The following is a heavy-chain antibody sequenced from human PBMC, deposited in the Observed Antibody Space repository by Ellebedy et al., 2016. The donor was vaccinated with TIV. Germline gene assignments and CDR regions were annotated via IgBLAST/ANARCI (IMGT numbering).Heavy chain of an antibody. Sequence: GESLKISCVGSGFTLSNYLFYWVRQVPGKGLEWVSRINGAGRSTSYPDSLKGRFTIPRDNAANKLFLQMNSLRVEDMGVYYCGRDASTNHTNWGPGTSVTVSS. V-gene: IGHV3-74*01. CDR1: GFTLSNYL. CDR3: GRDASTNHTN. CDR2: INGAGRST. D-gene: IGHD2-8*01. J-gene: IGHJ4*02.